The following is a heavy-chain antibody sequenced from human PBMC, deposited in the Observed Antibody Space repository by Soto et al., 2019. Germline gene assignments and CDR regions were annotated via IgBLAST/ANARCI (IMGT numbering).Heavy chain of an antibody. CDR2: IKQDGSEK. J-gene: IGHJ6*02. D-gene: IGHD2-8*02. CDR1: GFTFSSYW. CDR3: ARGLLEVCAIDYYYYYGMDV. V-gene: IGHV3-7*01. Sequence: GGSLRLSCAASGFTFSSYWMSWVRQAPGKGLEWVANIKQDGSEKYYVDSVKGRFTISRDNAKNSLYLQMNSLRAEDTAVYYCARGLLEVCAIDYYYYYGMDVWGQGTTVTVSS.